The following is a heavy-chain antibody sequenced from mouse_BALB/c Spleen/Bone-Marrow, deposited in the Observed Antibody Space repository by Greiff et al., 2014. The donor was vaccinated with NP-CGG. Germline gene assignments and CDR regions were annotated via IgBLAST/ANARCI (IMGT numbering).Heavy chain of an antibody. V-gene: IGHV10-1*02. CDR2: IRSKSNNFPT. D-gene: IGHD6-1*01. CDR1: GFTFNTYA. CDR3: VTSTYFDV. Sequence: EVQLVESGGRLVQPKGSLKLSCAASGFTFNTYAMNWVRQAPGKGLEWVARIRSKSNNFPTYYVDSVKDRFTISRDDSQSMLYLQMNNLKTEDTAMYYCVTSTYFDVWGAGTTVTVSS. J-gene: IGHJ1*01.